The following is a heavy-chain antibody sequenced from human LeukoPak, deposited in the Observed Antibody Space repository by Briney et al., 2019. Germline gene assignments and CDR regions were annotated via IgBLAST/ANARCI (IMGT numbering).Heavy chain of an antibody. D-gene: IGHD4-23*01. Sequence: GGSLRLSCAASGFSFSYYSMNWVRQAPGKGLEWVAVISYDGSNKYYADSVKGRFTISRDNSKNTLYLQMNSLRAEDTAVYYCARDYGGNFPDAFDIWGQGTMVTVSS. V-gene: IGHV3-30*04. J-gene: IGHJ3*02. CDR3: ARDYGGNFPDAFDI. CDR2: ISYDGSNK. CDR1: GFSFSYYS.